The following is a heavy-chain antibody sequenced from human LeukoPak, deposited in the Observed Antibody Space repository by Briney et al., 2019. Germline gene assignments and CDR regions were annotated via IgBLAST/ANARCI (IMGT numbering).Heavy chain of an antibody. J-gene: IGHJ1*01. V-gene: IGHV3-33*01. CDR3: AIYYYDMPL. Sequence: PGGSLRLSCVASGSTFSKYGMHWVRQAPGKGLEWVAVIWFDGNNKDYADSVKGRFTISRDNSKNTLYLQMNSLRAEDAAVYYCAIYYYDMPLWGQGTLVTVSS. CDR2: IWFDGNNK. CDR1: GSTFSKYG. D-gene: IGHD3-22*01.